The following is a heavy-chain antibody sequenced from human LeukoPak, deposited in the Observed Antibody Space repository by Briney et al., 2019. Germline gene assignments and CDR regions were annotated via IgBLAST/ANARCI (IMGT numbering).Heavy chain of an antibody. D-gene: IGHD1-26*01. Sequence: SVKVSSKASGGTFSSYAISWVRQAPGQGLEWMGGIIPIFGTANYAQKFQGRVTITTDESTSTAYMELSSLRSEDTAVYYCARDNGSYLYFDYWGQGTLVTVSS. J-gene: IGHJ4*02. CDR3: ARDNGSYLYFDY. V-gene: IGHV1-69*05. CDR1: GGTFSSYA. CDR2: IIPIFGTA.